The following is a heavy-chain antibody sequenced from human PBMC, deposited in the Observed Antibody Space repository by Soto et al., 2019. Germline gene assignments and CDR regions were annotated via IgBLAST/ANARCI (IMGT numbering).Heavy chain of an antibody. D-gene: IGHD3-22*01. CDR2: INSDGSST. Sequence: PGGSLRLSCAASGFTFSSYWMHWVRQAPGKGLVWVSRINSDGSSTNYADSVKGRFTISRDNSKDTLYVQMNSLRAEDTAVYYCASGGYWVYYGMDVWGQGTTVTVS. J-gene: IGHJ6*02. V-gene: IGHV3-74*01. CDR3: ASGGYWVYYGMDV. CDR1: GFTFSSYW.